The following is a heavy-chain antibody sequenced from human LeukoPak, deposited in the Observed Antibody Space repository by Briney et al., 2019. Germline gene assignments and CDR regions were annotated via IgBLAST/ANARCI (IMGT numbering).Heavy chain of an antibody. V-gene: IGHV3-73*01. CDR1: GFTLSGSH. CDR2: VRRNYET. D-gene: IGHD2-2*01. J-gene: IGHJ4*02. CDR3: ARQTNSCHDY. Sequence: PGGSLRLSCAASGFTLSGSHMHWVRQAPGKGLEWVGHVRRNYETAYGASVKGRFTISRDDSENTAYLHMNNLKTEHTAIYFCARQTNSCHDYWGQGTLVTVSS.